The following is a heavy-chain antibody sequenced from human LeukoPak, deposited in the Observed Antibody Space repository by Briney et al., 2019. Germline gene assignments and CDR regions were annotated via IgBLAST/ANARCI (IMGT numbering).Heavy chain of an antibody. CDR2: IYYSGST. D-gene: IGHD3-16*01. Sequence: SETLSLTCTVSGGSISSGGYYWSWIRQHPGKGLEWIGYIYYSGSTYYNPSLKSRVTISVDTSKNQFSLKLSSVTAADTAVYYCARLRCAGNTCASRGAFDIWGQGTMVTVSP. CDR3: ARLRCAGNTCASRGAFDI. J-gene: IGHJ3*02. CDR1: GGSISSGGYY. V-gene: IGHV4-31*03.